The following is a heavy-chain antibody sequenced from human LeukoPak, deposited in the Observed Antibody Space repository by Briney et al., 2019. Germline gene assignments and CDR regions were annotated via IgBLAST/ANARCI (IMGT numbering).Heavy chain of an antibody. CDR3: ARPKDSGDSVVAFDS. D-gene: IGHD4-17*01. Sequence: GGSLRLSCAASGFTFSSYWMHWVRQAPGKGRVWVSRINKDGSSTTYADSVKGRFTISRDNAENTLYLQLSSLRGEDTAVYYCARPKDSGDSVVAFDSWGQGTLVTVSS. V-gene: IGHV3-74*01. CDR1: GFTFSSYW. CDR2: INKDGSST. J-gene: IGHJ4*02.